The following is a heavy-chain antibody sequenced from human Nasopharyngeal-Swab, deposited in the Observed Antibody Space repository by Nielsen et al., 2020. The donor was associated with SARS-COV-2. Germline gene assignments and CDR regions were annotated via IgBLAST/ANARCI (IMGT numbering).Heavy chain of an antibody. Sequence: GGSLRLSCAASGFTFSSYAMHWVRQAPGKGLEWVAVISYDGSNKYYADSVKGRFTISRDNSKNTLYLQMNSLSAEDTAVYYCARAPYYYDSSGYLDYWGQGTLVTVSS. CDR1: GFTFSSYA. V-gene: IGHV3-30-3*01. J-gene: IGHJ4*02. CDR3: ARAPYYYDSSGYLDY. D-gene: IGHD3-22*01. CDR2: ISYDGSNK.